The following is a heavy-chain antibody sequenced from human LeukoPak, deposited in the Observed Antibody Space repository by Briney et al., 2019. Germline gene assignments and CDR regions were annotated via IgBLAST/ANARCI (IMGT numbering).Heavy chain of an antibody. CDR3: ARDANGEPFDY. D-gene: IGHD4-17*01. CDR2: INPNSGGT. J-gene: IGHJ4*02. V-gene: IGHV1-2*02. CDR1: GYTFTGYY. Sequence: ASVTVSCMASGYTFTGYYMHWVRQAPGQGLEWMGWINPNSGGTNYAQKFQGRVTMTRDTSISTAYMELSRLRSDDTAVYYCARDANGEPFDYWGQGTLVTVSS.